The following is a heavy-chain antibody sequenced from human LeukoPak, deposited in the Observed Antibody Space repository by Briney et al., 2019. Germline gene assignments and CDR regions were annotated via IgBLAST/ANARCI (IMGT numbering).Heavy chain of an antibody. CDR1: GYTFTGYY. CDR2: INPNSGGT. D-gene: IGHD5-24*01. CDR3: ARESEMATILPNYGDYYFDY. J-gene: IGHJ4*02. V-gene: IGHV1-2*02. Sequence: AASVKVSCKASGYTFTGYYMHWVRQAPGQGLEWMGWINPNSGGTNYQGRVTMTRDTSISTAYMELSRLRSDDTAVYYCARESEMATILPNYGDYYFDYWGQGTLVTVSS.